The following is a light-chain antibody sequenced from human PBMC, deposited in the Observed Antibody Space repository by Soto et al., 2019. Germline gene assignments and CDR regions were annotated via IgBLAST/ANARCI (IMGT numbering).Light chain of an antibody. CDR2: PAS. Sequence: EIVLTQSPGTLSLSPGERATLSCRASRSFASSYLGWYQQKPGQAPRLLIYPASIRATGIPVRFSGSGSGTEFTLAISRLEPEDASVYYCQEYGSSPPYNFGLGSKLEVK. CDR1: RSFASSY. CDR3: QEYGSSPPYN. J-gene: IGKJ2*01. V-gene: IGKV3-20*01.